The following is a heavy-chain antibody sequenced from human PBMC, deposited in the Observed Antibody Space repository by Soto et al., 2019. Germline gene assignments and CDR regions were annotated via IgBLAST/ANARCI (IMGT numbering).Heavy chain of an antibody. V-gene: IGHV3-30*18. D-gene: IGHD3-9*01. CDR3: AKDTRRYFAAFDI. J-gene: IGHJ3*02. CDR2: ISYDGSNK. Sequence: PGGSLRLSCSASGFTFSSYGMHWVRQAPGKGLEWVAVISYDGSNKYYADSVKGRFTISRDNSKNTLYLQMNSLRAEDTAVYYCAKDTRRYFAAFDIWGQGTMVTVSS. CDR1: GFTFSSYG.